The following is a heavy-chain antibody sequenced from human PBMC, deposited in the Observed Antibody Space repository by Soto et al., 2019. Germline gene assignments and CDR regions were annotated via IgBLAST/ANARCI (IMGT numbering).Heavy chain of an antibody. V-gene: IGHV3-11*01. CDR1: GFTFSDYY. CDR2: ISSSGSTI. Sequence: PGGSLRLSCAASGFTFSDYYMSWIRQAPGKGLEWVSYISSSGSTIYYADSVKGRFTISRDNAKNSLYLQMNSLRAEDTAVYYCAGDYDFWSGCYTGASTNWGQGTLVTVSS. D-gene: IGHD3-3*01. CDR3: AGDYDFWSGCYTGASTN. J-gene: IGHJ4*02.